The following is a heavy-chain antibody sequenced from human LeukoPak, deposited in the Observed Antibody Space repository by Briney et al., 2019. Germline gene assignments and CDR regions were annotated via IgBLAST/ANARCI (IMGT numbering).Heavy chain of an antibody. CDR3: ARYAGGGLYGDYSFDP. Sequence: SETLSLTCAVSGGSISSGGYSWSWIRQPPGKGLEWIGYIYHSGSTYYNPSLKSRVTISVDRSKNQFSLKLSSVTAADTAVYYCARYAGGGLYGDYSFDPWGQGTLVTVSS. CDR1: GGSISSGGYS. CDR2: IYHSGST. D-gene: IGHD4-17*01. J-gene: IGHJ5*02. V-gene: IGHV4-30-2*01.